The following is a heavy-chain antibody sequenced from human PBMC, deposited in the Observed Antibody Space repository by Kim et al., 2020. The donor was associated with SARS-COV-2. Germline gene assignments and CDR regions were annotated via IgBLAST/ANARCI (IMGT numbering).Heavy chain of an antibody. V-gene: IGHV3-48*02. CDR3: ARRKNRKNDC. Sequence: TIYYADSVKGRFTVSRDNAKNSLYLQMNSLRDEDAAVYYWARRKNRKNDCWGQGTLVTVSS. J-gene: IGHJ4*02. CDR2: TI.